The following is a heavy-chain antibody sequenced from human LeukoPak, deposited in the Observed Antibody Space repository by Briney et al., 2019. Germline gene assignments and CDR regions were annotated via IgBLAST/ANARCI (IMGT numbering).Heavy chain of an antibody. J-gene: IGHJ4*02. V-gene: IGHV1-8*01. D-gene: IGHD3-22*01. CDR1: GYTFTSYD. CDR3: ARGGRSYYYDSSGYYSDY. Sequence: GASVKVSCKASGYTFTSYDINWVRQATGQGLEWMGWMNPNSGNTGYAQKFQGRVTMTRNTSISTAYMELRSLRSDDTAVYYCARGGRSYYYDSSGYYSDYWGQGTLVTVSS. CDR2: MNPNSGNT.